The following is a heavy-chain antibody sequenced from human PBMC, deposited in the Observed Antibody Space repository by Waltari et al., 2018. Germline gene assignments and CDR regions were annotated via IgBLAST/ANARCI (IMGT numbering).Heavy chain of an antibody. CDR2: IKRKTDGGTT. CDR1: GFTFSNAW. J-gene: IGHJ4*02. D-gene: IGHD3-10*01. V-gene: IGHV3-15*01. CDR3: TTDYYGYYFDY. Sequence: EVQLVESGGGLVKPGGSLRLSCAASGFTFSNAWMSWVRQAPGKGLEWVGRIKRKTDGGTTDYAAPVKGRFTISRDDSKNTLYLQMNSLKTEDTAVYYCTTDYYGYYFDYWGQGTLVTVSS.